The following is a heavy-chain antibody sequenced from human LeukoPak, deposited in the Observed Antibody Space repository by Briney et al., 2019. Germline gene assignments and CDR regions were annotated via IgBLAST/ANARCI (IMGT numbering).Heavy chain of an antibody. Sequence: GGSLRLSCVASGFNFGPYWMSWVRQAPGKGPEWVANINGDGSEKFYVNSVKGRFTISRDNAKNSLSLQMNSLRVDDTGVYFCARGLRGVARPVDHWGQGTLVTVSS. CDR1: GFNFGPYW. D-gene: IGHD2-21*02. J-gene: IGHJ4*02. CDR3: ARGLRGVARPVDH. V-gene: IGHV3-7*01. CDR2: INGDGSEK.